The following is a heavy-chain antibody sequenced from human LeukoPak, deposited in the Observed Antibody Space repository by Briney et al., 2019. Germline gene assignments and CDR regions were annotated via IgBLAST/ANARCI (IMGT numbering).Heavy chain of an antibody. CDR1: GYSFTSYW. V-gene: IGHV5-10-1*01. Sequence: GESLKISCKGSGYSFTSYWISWVRQMPGKGLEWMGRIDPSDSYTNYSPSFQGHVTISADKSISTAYLQWSSLKASDTAMHYCARHEVAGDNWFDPWGQGTLVTVSS. D-gene: IGHD6-19*01. CDR2: IDPSDSYT. J-gene: IGHJ5*02. CDR3: ARHEVAGDNWFDP.